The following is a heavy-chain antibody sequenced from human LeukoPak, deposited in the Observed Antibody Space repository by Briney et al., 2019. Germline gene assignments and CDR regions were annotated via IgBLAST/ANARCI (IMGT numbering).Heavy chain of an antibody. CDR2: VYYGGST. D-gene: IGHD5-12*01. Sequence: SETLSLTCAVSGASINVYWTWIWQPPGKGLEWIGYVYYGGSTNYNPSLKSRVSMSVDTSKNQFSLTLTSVTVADTAFYYCARGGIRGYSAFDNLDFWGLGTHVTVSS. CDR1: GASINVY. CDR3: ARGGIRGYSAFDNLDF. J-gene: IGHJ4*02. V-gene: IGHV4-59*01.